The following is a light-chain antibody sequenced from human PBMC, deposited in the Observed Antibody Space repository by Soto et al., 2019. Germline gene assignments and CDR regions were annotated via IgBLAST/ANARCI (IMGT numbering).Light chain of an antibody. Sequence: DILMTQSPESLTVSVGERATISCKSSQSLLYRSTNKNYLAWYQQKPGQPPKLLIYWASTRESGVPDRFSGSGSGTDFTLTISNVQAEDVGVYYCQRYYNTPLTFGGGTKVEIK. CDR2: WAS. J-gene: IGKJ4*01. CDR1: QSLLYRSTNKNY. CDR3: QRYYNTPLT. V-gene: IGKV4-1*01.